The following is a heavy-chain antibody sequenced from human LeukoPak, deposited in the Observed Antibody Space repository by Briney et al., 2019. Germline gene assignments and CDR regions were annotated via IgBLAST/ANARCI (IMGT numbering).Heavy chain of an antibody. CDR3: AKVGGGSIFYFDY. CDR2: ITSSSSYI. D-gene: IGHD3-3*01. J-gene: IGHJ4*02. CDR1: GFTFSSYS. V-gene: IGHV3-21*04. Sequence: PGGSLRLSCAASGFTFSSYSMNWVRQAPGKGLEWVSSITSSSSYIYYADSVRGRFTISRDNAKNSLHLQMNSLRAEDTAVYYCAKVGGGSIFYFDYWGQGTLVTVSS.